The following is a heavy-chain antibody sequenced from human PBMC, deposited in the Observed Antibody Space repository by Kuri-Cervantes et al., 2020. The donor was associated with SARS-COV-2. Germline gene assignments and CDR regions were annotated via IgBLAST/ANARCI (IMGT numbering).Heavy chain of an antibody. CDR1: GYTFTGYY. D-gene: IGHD4-17*01. Sequence: ASVKVSCKASGYTFTGYYIHWVRQAPGQGLEWMGIINPSGGGTSYAQKFQGRVAVTRDTPTSTVYMELSSLRPEDTAVYYCARDPTTVTTGIGMDVWGQGTTVTVSS. CDR2: INPSGGGT. CDR3: ARDPTTVTTGIGMDV. J-gene: IGHJ6*02. V-gene: IGHV1-46*01.